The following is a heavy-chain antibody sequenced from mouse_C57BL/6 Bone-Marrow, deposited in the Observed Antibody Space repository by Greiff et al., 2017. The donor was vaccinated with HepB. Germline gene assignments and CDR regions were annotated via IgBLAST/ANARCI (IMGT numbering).Heavy chain of an antibody. J-gene: IGHJ2*01. Sequence: EVQRVESGGGLVKPGGSLKLSCAASGFTFSSYAMSWVRQTPEKRLEWVATISDGGSYTYYPDNVKGRFTISRDNAKNNLYLQMSHLKSEDTAMYYCARDPPTYWGQGTTLTVSS. V-gene: IGHV5-4*01. CDR3: ARDPPTY. CDR2: ISDGGSYT. CDR1: GFTFSSYA.